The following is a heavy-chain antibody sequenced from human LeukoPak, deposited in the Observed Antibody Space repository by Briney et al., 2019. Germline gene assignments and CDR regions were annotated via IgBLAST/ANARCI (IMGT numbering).Heavy chain of an antibody. V-gene: IGHV3-23*01. CDR1: GFPFSSFA. D-gene: IGHD6-13*01. CDR3: AKAATIIAAGTDY. CDR2: ISDGGGST. Sequence: GGSLRLSCTASGFPFSSFAMFWVRQAPGKGLEWVSAISDGGGSTYYADSVKGRFTISRDNSKNTLYLQMSSLRAEDTAVYYCAKAATIIAAGTDYWGQGTLVTVSS. J-gene: IGHJ4*02.